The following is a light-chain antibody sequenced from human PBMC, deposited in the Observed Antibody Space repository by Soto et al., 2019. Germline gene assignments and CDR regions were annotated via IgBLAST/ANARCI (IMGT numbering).Light chain of an antibody. V-gene: IGKV4-1*01. CDR1: QSVLYSSNNKNY. CDR3: QQYYATPYS. Sequence: DIVMTQSPDSLVVSLGERATITCKSSQSVLYSSNNKNYLAWYQQKPGQSPKLLIYWASSRESGVPDRFSGSGSGTDFTLTISSLQAEDVAVYYCQQYYATPYSFGQGTKLEL. J-gene: IGKJ2*03. CDR2: WAS.